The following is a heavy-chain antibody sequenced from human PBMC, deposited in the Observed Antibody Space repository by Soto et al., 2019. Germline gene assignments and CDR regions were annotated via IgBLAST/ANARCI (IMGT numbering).Heavy chain of an antibody. J-gene: IGHJ4*02. CDR2: ISSSSSYI. Sequence: GGSLRLSCAASGFTFSSYSMNWVRQAPGKGLEWVSSISSSSSYIYYADSVKGRFTISRDNAKNSLYLQMNSLRAEDTAVYYCARDHIAAAGDSGSDGGIDFDYWGQGTLVTVSS. D-gene: IGHD6-13*01. CDR3: ARDHIAAAGDSGSDGGIDFDY. V-gene: IGHV3-21*01. CDR1: GFTFSSYS.